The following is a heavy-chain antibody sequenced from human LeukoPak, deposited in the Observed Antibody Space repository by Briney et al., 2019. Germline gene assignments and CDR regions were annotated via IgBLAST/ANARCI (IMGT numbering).Heavy chain of an antibody. CDR2: ISGSGGST. D-gene: IGHD3-10*01. V-gene: IGHV3-23*01. J-gene: IGHJ4*02. CDR3: AKYYYGSGSYYKPYHFDY. Sequence: PGGSLRLSCAASGFTFSSYAMSWARQAPGKGLEWVSAISGSGGSTYYADSVKGRFTISRDNSKNTLYLQMNSLRAEDTAVYYCAKYYYGSGSYYKPYHFDYWGQGTLVTVSS. CDR1: GFTFSSYA.